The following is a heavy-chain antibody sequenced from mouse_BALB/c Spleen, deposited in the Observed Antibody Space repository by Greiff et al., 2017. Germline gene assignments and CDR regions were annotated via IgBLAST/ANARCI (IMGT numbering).Heavy chain of an antibody. CDR3: TLLRGYAMDY. D-gene: IGHD2-12*01. CDR2: INPSNGGT. J-gene: IGHJ4*01. CDR1: GYTFTSYY. V-gene: IGHV1S16*01. Sequence: VKLQESGAELVKPGASVKLSCKASGYTFTSYYMYWVKQRPGQGLEWIGEINPSNGGTNFNEKFKSKATLTVDKSSSTAYMQLSSLTSEDSAVYYCTLLRGYAMDYWGQGTSVTVSS.